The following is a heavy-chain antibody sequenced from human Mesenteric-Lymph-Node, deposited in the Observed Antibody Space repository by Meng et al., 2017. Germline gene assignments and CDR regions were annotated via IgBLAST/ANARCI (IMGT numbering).Heavy chain of an antibody. V-gene: IGHV1-18*01. CDR1: GYIFTNYD. D-gene: IGHD4-17*01. Sequence: QVQLVQSGADAKKPGASMKVSCKASGYIFTNYDISWVRQAPGQGLEWMGWISVKNGEAKYPQNFQGRVTMTTDTSTTTADMELRSLRSDDTAVYYCARAYDSDYWGQGTLVTVSS. J-gene: IGHJ4*02. CDR2: ISVKNGEA. CDR3: ARAYDSDY.